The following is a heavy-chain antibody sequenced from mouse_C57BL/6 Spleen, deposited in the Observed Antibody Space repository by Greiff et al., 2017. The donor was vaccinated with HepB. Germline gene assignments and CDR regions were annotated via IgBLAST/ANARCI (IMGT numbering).Heavy chain of an antibody. Sequence: VQLQQPGAELVRPGTSVKLSCKASGYTFTSYWMHWVKQRPGQGLEWIGVIDPSDSYTNYNQKFKGKATLTVDTSSSTAYMQLSSLTSEDSAVYYCARSHYYGSSPLYYAMDYWGQGTSVTVSS. J-gene: IGHJ4*01. D-gene: IGHD1-1*01. CDR1: GYTFTSYW. CDR3: ARSHYYGSSPLYYAMDY. CDR2: IDPSDSYT. V-gene: IGHV1-59*01.